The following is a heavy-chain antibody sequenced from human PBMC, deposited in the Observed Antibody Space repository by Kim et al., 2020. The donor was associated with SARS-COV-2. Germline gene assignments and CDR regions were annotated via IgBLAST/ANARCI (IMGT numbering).Heavy chain of an antibody. Sequence: ASVKVSCKASGYTFTSYAMHWVRQAPGQRLEWMGWINAGNGNTKYSQKFQGRVTITRDTSASTAYMELSSLRSEDTAVYYCAREMGNWGELLPAPFDYWGQGTLVTVSS. CDR3: AREMGNWGELLPAPFDY. CDR1: GYTFTSYA. D-gene: IGHD1-26*01. V-gene: IGHV1-3*01. J-gene: IGHJ4*02. CDR2: INAGNGNT.